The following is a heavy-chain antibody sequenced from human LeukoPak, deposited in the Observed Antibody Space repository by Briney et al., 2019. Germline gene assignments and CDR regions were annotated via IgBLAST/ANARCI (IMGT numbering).Heavy chain of an antibody. V-gene: IGHV3-21*01. D-gene: IGHD3-3*01. CDR1: GFTFSSYS. CDR2: ISSSSSYI. Sequence: PGGSLRLSCAASGFTFSSYSMNWVRQAPGKGLEWVSSISSSSSYIYYADSVKGRFTISRDNAKNSLYLQMNSLRAEDTAVYYCARVGYDFWSGYVCWGQGTLVTVSS. CDR3: ARVGYDFWSGYVC. J-gene: IGHJ4*02.